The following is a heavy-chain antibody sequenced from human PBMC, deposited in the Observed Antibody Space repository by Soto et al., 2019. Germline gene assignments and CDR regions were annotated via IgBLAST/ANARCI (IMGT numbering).Heavy chain of an antibody. V-gene: IGHV4-31*03. J-gene: IGHJ4*02. CDR3: ARGSTGPSDY. CDR2: IYYSGST. CDR1: GGSISSGGYY. Sequence: SETLSLTCTVSGGSISSGGYYWSWIRQHPGKGLEWIGYIYYSGSTYYNPSLKSRGTISVDTSKNQFSLKLSSVTAADTAVYYCARGSTGPSDYWGQGTLVTVSS.